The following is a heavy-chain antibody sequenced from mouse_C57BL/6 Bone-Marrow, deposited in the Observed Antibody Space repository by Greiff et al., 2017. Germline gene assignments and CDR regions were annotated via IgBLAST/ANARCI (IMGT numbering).Heavy chain of an antibody. CDR1: GFTFSSYA. J-gene: IGHJ3*01. CDR2: ISDGGSYT. CDR3: ARAYYYGSSYTWFAY. Sequence: EVKLVASGGGLVKPGGSLKLSCAASGFTFSSYAMSWVRQTPEKRLEWVATISDGGSYTYYPDNVKGRFTISRDNAKNNLYLQMSHLKSEDTAMYYCARAYYYGSSYTWFAYWGQGTLVTVSA. D-gene: IGHD1-1*01. V-gene: IGHV5-4*03.